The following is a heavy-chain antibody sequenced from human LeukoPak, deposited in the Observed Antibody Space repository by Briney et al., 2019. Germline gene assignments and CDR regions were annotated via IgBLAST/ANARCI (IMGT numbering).Heavy chain of an antibody. V-gene: IGHV3-23*01. CDR3: AKDRAGNSWNFAY. Sequence: GGSLRLSCAASGFTFSSYGMSWVRQGPGKGLEWVSAISGSGGSTYYADSVKGRFTISRDTSNKMVYLQMNSLRTEDMAVYYCAKDRAGNSWNFAYWGQGILVAVSS. CDR2: ISGSGGST. CDR1: GFTFSSYG. D-gene: IGHD6-13*01. J-gene: IGHJ4*02.